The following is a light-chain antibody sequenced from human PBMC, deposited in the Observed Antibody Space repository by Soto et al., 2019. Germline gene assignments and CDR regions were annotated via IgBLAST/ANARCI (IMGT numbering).Light chain of an antibody. CDR3: QSYDNSLTGSVV. Sequence: QSVLTQPPSVSAAPRQTVTISCSGSSSNIGNNYVSWYHRVPGTAPKLLIYDNNERPSGIPDRFSGSKSGTSATLDITGLQTGDEGDYYCQSYDNSLTGSVVFGGGTKLTVL. CDR2: DNN. CDR1: SSNIGNNY. J-gene: IGLJ2*01. V-gene: IGLV1-51*01.